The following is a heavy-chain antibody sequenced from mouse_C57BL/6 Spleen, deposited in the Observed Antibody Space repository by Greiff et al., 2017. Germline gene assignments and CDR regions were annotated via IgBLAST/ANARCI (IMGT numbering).Heavy chain of an antibody. V-gene: IGHV10-1*01. CDR2: IRSKSNNYAT. CDR3: VRQAYYSNGDMDY. Sequence: EVKLMESGGGLVQPKGSLKLSCAASGFSFNTYAMNWVRQAPGKGLEWVARIRSKSNNYATYYADSVKDRFTISRDDSESMLYLQMNNLKTEDTAMYYCVRQAYYSNGDMDYWGQGTSVTVSS. CDR1: GFSFNTYA. J-gene: IGHJ4*01. D-gene: IGHD2-5*01.